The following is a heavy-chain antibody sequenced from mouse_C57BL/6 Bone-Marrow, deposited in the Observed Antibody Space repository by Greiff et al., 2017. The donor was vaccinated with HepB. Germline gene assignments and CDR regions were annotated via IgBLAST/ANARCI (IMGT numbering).Heavy chain of an antibody. CDR1: GFTFSGYG. V-gene: IGHV5-17*01. CDR3: ARGDYYGGGYEYIDD. CDR2: ISSGSSHI. Sequence: EVKLVESGGGLVKPGGSLKLSCAASGFTFSGYGMHWVRQAPEKGLEWVAYISSGSSHIYYADTVKGRFTISRDNAKNTLFLQMSSLRSEDTAMYYCARGDYYGGGYEYIDDWGTGTTVTVSS. D-gene: IGHD1-1*02. J-gene: IGHJ1*03.